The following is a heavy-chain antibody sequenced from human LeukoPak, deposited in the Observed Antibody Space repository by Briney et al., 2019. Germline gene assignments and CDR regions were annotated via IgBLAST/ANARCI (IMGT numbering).Heavy chain of an antibody. CDR3: ACLPRYSSSWLVY. D-gene: IGHD6-13*01. J-gene: IGHJ4*02. Sequence: PSQTLSLTCTVSGGSISSGSYYWSWIRQPAGKGLEWIGRIYTSGSTNYNPSLKSRVTISVDTSKNQFSLKLSSVTAADTAVYYCACLPRYSSSWLVYWGQGTLVTVSS. V-gene: IGHV4-61*02. CDR2: IYTSGST. CDR1: GGSISSGSYY.